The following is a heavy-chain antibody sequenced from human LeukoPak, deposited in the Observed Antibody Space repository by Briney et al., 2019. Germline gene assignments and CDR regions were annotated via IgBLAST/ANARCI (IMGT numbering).Heavy chain of an antibody. CDR2: ISGGSGTI. Sequence: GGSLRLSCAASGFTFSNYAMTWVRQAPGEGLEWVSAISGGSGTIYYADSVKGRFTISRDNSKNTLYLQMNTLGAEDTAVYYCAKVDGYSSGRSPSHYWGQGTLVTVSS. D-gene: IGHD3-22*01. CDR3: AKVDGYSSGRSPSHY. J-gene: IGHJ4*02. V-gene: IGHV3-23*01. CDR1: GFTFSNYA.